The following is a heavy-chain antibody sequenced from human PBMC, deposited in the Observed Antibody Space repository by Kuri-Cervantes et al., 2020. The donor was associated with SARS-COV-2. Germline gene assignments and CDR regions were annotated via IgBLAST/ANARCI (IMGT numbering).Heavy chain of an antibody. CDR1: GGSISSYY. CDR3: ARDADSSGSLDY. V-gene: IGHV4-4*07. CDR2: IYTSGST. Sequence: GSLRLSCTVSGGSISSYYWSWIRQPAGKGLELIGRIYTSGSTNYNPSLKSRVTMSVDTSKNQFSLKLSSVTAADTAVYYCARDADSSGSLDYWGQGTLVTVSS. J-gene: IGHJ4*02. D-gene: IGHD3-22*01.